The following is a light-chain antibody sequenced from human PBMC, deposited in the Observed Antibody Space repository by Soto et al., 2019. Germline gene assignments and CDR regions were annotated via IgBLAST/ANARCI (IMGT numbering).Light chain of an antibody. V-gene: IGKV3-15*01. CDR2: GAS. CDR1: QSVSSN. J-gene: IGKJ1*01. Sequence: EIVMTQSPAPLSVSPGARATLSCRASQSVSSNLAWYQQKPGQAPRLLIYGASTRAIGIPARFSGSGSGTEFTLTISSLQSEDFAVYYCQQYNNWPRTVGQGTKVEIK. CDR3: QQYNNWPRT.